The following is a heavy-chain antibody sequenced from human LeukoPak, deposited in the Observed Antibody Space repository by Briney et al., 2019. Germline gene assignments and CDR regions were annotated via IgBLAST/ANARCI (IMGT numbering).Heavy chain of an antibody. J-gene: IGHJ4*02. CDR3: ARGRSGFTVSLFEY. D-gene: IGHD4-11*01. Sequence: SQTLPLTCAISGDSISSNNAAWNWIRHSPPRGLEWLGRTYHRSMWHDDYAISVKGRMTLNSDTSETHFSLQLTSVRREETAVYYCARGRSGFTVSLFEYWGQGTHATVSS. CDR1: GDSISSNNAA. V-gene: IGHV6-1*01. CDR2: TYHRSMWHD.